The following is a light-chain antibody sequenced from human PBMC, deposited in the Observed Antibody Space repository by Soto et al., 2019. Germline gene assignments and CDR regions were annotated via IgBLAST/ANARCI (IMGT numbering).Light chain of an antibody. CDR2: GAS. J-gene: IGKJ1*01. CDR1: QSVATY. Sequence: ELVLTQSPATLSVSPGERATLSCRASQSVATYLAWYQQKPGQAPRLLIYGASTRATGLPVRFSGSESGTEFTLTISSLQSEDFAVYYCQQHSNWPLTFGQGTKVEIK. CDR3: QQHSNWPLT. V-gene: IGKV3-15*01.